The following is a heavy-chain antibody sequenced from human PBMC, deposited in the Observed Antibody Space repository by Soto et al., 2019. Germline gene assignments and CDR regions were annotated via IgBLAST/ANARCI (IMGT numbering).Heavy chain of an antibody. Sequence: QVQLQESGPGLVKPSETLSLTCTVSGDSVSSYKWSWIRQTPGKGLGWIGYIDNNGGTSYNPSLRGRVTLSVDTSTKQSSRRLNSVTAADTAVYYGVRQGFGALHGLVDVWGQGTTVTVSS. CDR1: GDSVSSYK. D-gene: IGHD3-10*01. CDR2: IDNNGGT. J-gene: IGHJ6*02. V-gene: IGHV4-59*08. CDR3: VRQGFGALHGLVDV.